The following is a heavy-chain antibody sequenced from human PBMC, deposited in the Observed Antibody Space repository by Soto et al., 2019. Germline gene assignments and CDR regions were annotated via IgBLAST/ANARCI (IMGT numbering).Heavy chain of an antibody. CDR1: GYSFAGYG. V-gene: IGHV1-18*01. D-gene: IGHD2-2*02. Sequence: QVQLVQSGDEVKRPGAAVKVSCKASGYSFAGYGMNWVRQAPGQGLQWMGWISGYNGRTQYARTFEGRVTLTSDTSTTTVQLQRRNLTSDDSAVYYCATSIIALPNTRRDFWGLGTLVTVAS. CDR3: ATSIIALPNTRRDF. CDR2: ISGYNGRT. J-gene: IGHJ4*02.